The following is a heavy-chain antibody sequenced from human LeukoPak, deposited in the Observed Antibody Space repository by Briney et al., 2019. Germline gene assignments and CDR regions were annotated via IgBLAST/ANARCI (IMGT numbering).Heavy chain of an antibody. CDR1: GGTFSSYA. Sequence: SVKVSCKASGGTFSSYAISWVRQAPGQGLGWMGRIIPIFGTANYAQKFQGRVTITTDESTSTAYMELSSLRSEDTAVYYCARDSEMATGFDYWGQGTLVTVSS. V-gene: IGHV1-69*05. J-gene: IGHJ4*02. CDR2: IIPIFGTA. D-gene: IGHD5-24*01. CDR3: ARDSEMATGFDY.